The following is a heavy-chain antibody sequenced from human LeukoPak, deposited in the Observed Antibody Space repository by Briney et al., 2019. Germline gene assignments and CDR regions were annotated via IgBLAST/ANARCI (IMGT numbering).Heavy chain of an antibody. V-gene: IGHV4-39*01. CDR1: GGSISSSSYY. CDR2: IYYSGST. D-gene: IGHD3-3*01. Sequence: SETLSLTCTVSGGSISSSSYYWGWIRQPPGKGLEWIGSIYYSGSTYYNPSLKSRVTISVDTSKNQFSLKLSSVTAADTAVYYCVRGADMNYNFENSFYFDSWGQGALVIVSS. CDR3: VRGADMNYNFENSFYFDS. J-gene: IGHJ4*02.